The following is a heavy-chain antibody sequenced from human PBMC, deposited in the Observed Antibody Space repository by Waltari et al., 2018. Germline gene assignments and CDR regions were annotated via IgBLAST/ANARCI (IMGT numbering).Heavy chain of an antibody. Sequence: QVQLVQSGAEVKKPGASVKVSCKAYGYSFTTYGLTWVRQAPGQGLEWMGWISGYNGNTKYAQQFQGRVTMTIDTSTSTAYMELRSLRADDTAVYYCARGARMYFDNWGQGTLVTVSS. D-gene: IGHD2-15*01. CDR3: ARGARMYFDN. V-gene: IGHV1-18*01. J-gene: IGHJ4*02. CDR1: GYSFTTYG. CDR2: ISGYNGNT.